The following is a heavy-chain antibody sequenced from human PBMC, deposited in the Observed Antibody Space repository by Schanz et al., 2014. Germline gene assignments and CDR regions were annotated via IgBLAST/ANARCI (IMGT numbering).Heavy chain of an antibody. CDR1: GFTFSSYA. V-gene: IGHV3-23*04. D-gene: IGHD2-2*01. CDR2: ISGSGGST. CDR3: AKDLLYGAPMPLNHLDY. J-gene: IGHJ4*02. Sequence: EVQLVESGGGLVQPGRSLRLSCTASGFTFSSYAMSWVRQAPGKGLEWVSGISGSGGSTYYADSVKGRFTISRDNSKNTLYLQMNSLRAEDTAVYYCAKDLLYGAPMPLNHLDYWGQGTLVTVSS.